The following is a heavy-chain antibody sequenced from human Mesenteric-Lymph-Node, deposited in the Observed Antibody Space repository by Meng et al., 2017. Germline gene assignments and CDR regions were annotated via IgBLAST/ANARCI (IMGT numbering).Heavy chain of an antibody. CDR3: AKDGAQWMAVDY. D-gene: IGHD6-19*01. J-gene: IGHJ4*02. CDR2: ISWDSGSV. CDR1: GFTFDDYA. Sequence: GGSLRLSCAASGFTFDDYAMHWVRQVPGKGLEWVSGISWDSGSVGYADSVKGRFTISRDNARNSLFLQMNSLRTDDTAFYYCAKDGAQWMAVDYWGQGALVTVSS. V-gene: IGHV3-9*01.